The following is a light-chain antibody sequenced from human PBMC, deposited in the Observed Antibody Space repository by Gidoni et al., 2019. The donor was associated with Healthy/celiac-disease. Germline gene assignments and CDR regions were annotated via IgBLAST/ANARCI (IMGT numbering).Light chain of an antibody. J-gene: IGLJ1*01. Sequence: QSALTQPASVSGSPGPSITISCTGTSSDVVGYNYVSWSQQHPGKAPKLMIYEVSNRPSGVSNRFSGSKSGNTASLTISGLKAEDEADYYCSSYTSSSTLYVFGTGTKVTVL. V-gene: IGLV2-14*01. CDR1: SSDVVGYNY. CDR3: SSYTSSSTLYV. CDR2: EVS.